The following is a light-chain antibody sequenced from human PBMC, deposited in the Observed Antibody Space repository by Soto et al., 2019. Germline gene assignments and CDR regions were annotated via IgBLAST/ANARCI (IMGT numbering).Light chain of an antibody. CDR1: ISDVGGYNY. Sequence: QSALTQPPSASGSPGQSVTISCTGTISDVGGYNYVSWYQQHPGKAPKLMIYEVTKRPSGVPDRFSGSKSDNTASLTVSWLQAEDEADYYCSSYAGSNFVVFGGGTKVTVL. CDR3: SSYAGSNFVV. J-gene: IGLJ2*01. V-gene: IGLV2-8*01. CDR2: EVT.